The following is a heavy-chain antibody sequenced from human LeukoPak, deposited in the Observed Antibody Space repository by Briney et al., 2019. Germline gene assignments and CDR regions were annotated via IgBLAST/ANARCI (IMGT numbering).Heavy chain of an antibody. D-gene: IGHD6-13*01. CDR1: GYTFTSYY. Sequence: ASVKVSCKASGYTFTSYYMHWVRQAPGQGLEWMGWINPNSGGTNYAQKFQGRVTMTRDTSISTAYMELRSLRSDDTAVYYCARVNIRYSSNLGDYWGQGTLVTVSS. V-gene: IGHV1-2*02. CDR2: INPNSGGT. J-gene: IGHJ4*02. CDR3: ARVNIRYSSNLGDY.